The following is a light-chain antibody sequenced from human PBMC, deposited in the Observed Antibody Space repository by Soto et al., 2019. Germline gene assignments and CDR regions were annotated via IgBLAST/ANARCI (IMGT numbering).Light chain of an antibody. Sequence: DIQMTQSPSSLSASVGDRVTITCRASRSIGNYLNWYQQKPESAPKLLIYLTSSLQSGVPSRFSGSGSGTDFTLTISSLQPEDFATYYCQQNYSTPYSLGQGTKVDIK. CDR3: QQNYSTPYS. V-gene: IGKV1-39*01. CDR2: LTS. J-gene: IGKJ2*01. CDR1: RSIGNY.